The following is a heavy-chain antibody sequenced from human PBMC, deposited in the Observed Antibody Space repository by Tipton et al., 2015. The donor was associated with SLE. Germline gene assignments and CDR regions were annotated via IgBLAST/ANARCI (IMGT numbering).Heavy chain of an antibody. CDR3: ARGGTAPGTLYFDL. D-gene: IGHD1-7*01. CDR2: ISSGSSYV. Sequence: SLRLSCAASGFSFSIYSVNWVRQAPGQGPEWVSSISSGSSYVLYADAVEGRFTTSRDNTQNSLFLQMNSLRPEDTAVYYCARGGTAPGTLYFDLWGQGILVTVSS. CDR1: GFSFSIYS. V-gene: IGHV3-21*01. J-gene: IGHJ4*02.